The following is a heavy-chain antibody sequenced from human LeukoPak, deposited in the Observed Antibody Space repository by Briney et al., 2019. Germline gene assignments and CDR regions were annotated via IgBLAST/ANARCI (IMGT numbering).Heavy chain of an antibody. D-gene: IGHD6-25*01. CDR3: STQRGGSPGDY. V-gene: IGHV3-74*01. Sequence: GWSLRLSCATSGLTFSSNWMHRVRQAPGKGRVWVSRINSDGSSTIYADSVKGRFTISRDNAKNTLYLQMNSLRAEDTAVYYCSTQRGGSPGDYWGQGALVTVSS. CDR2: INSDGSST. CDR1: GLTFSSNW. J-gene: IGHJ4*02.